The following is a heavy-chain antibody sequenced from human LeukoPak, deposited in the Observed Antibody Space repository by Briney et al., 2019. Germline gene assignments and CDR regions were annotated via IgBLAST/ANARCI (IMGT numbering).Heavy chain of an antibody. V-gene: IGHV3-23*01. Sequence: GGSLRLSCVASGFTFSNYAMNWVRHVPGKGLEWVSSITGSGISAYYADSVKGRFIISRDNSKNTLDLQMGSLRAEDMAVYYCARGPLYYYYYMDVWGKGTTVTVSS. CDR3: ARGPLYYYYYMDV. J-gene: IGHJ6*03. D-gene: IGHD3-16*01. CDR1: GFTFSNYA. CDR2: ITGSGISA.